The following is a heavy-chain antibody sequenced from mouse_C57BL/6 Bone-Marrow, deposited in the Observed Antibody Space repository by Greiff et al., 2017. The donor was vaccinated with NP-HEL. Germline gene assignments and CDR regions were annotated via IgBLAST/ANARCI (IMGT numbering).Heavy chain of an antibody. D-gene: IGHD1-1*01. CDR2: INPSSGYT. CDR1: GYTFTSYT. V-gene: IGHV1-4*01. CDR3: ARMPLIYYGSSHLYFGV. J-gene: IGHJ1*03. Sequence: QVHVKQSGAELARPGASVKMSCKASGYTFTSYTMHWVKQRPGQGLEWIGYINPSSGYTKYNQKFKDKATLTADKSSSTAYMQLSSLTSEDSAVYYCARMPLIYYGSSHLYFGVWGTGTTVTVSS.